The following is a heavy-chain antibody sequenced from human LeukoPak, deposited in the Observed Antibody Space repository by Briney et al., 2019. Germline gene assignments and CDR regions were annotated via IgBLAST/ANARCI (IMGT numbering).Heavy chain of an antibody. CDR2: IYYSGST. CDR1: GGSISSGGYY. CDR3: ARGGKTYNWFDP. Sequence: SETLSLTCTVSGGSISSGGYYLSWSRQHPGKGLEWIGYIYYSGSTYYNPSLKSRVTISVDTSKNQFSLKLSSVTAADTAVYYCARGGKTYNWFDPWGQGTLVTVSS. V-gene: IGHV4-31*03. D-gene: IGHD1/OR15-1a*01. J-gene: IGHJ5*02.